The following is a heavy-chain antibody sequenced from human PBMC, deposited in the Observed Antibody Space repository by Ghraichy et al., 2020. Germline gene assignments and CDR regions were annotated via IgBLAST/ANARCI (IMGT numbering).Heavy chain of an antibody. Sequence: ASVKVSCKASGYTFTSYAMNWVRQAPGQGLEWMGWINTNTGNPTYAQGFTGRFVFSLDTSVSTAYLQISSLKAEDTAVYYCARGTGYSSGWYGGNDAFDIWGQGTMVTVSS. CDR3: ARGTGYSSGWYGGNDAFDI. D-gene: IGHD6-19*01. J-gene: IGHJ3*02. CDR1: GYTFTSYA. V-gene: IGHV7-4-1*02. CDR2: INTNTGNP.